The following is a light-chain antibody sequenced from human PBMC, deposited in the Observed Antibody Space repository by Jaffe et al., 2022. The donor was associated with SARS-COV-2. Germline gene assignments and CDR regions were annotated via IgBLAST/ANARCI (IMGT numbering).Light chain of an antibody. J-gene: IGLJ2*01. CDR3: QVWDRSRDHYGVE. Sequence: SYVLTQPPSVSVAPGQTARITCGGDNIGSKSVHWYQQKPGQAPVLVVYDNSDRPSGIPERVSGSNSGNTATLTIGGVEAGDEAVYHCQVWDRSRDHYGVEFGGGTELTVL. CDR2: DNS. CDR1: NIGSKS. V-gene: IGLV3-21*02.